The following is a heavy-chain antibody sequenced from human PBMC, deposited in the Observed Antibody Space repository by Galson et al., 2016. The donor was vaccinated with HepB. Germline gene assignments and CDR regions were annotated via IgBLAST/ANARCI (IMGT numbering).Heavy chain of an antibody. CDR2: IMPIFGIA. Sequence: SVKVSCKASGATFSSYGISWVRQAPGQGLEWTGGIMPIFGIANYAQKFQGRVTITADKSTSTAYMELRNLGSEDTAVYYCARGGPLIGLFLHYYYYDMDVWGQGTTVTVSS. V-gene: IGHV1-69*10. J-gene: IGHJ6*02. CDR3: ARGGPLIGLFLHYYYYDMDV. D-gene: IGHD3-22*01. CDR1: GATFSSYG.